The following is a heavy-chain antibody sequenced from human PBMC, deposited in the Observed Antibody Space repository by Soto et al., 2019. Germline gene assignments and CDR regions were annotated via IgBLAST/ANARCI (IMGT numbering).Heavy chain of an antibody. D-gene: IGHD3-9*01. CDR3: ARADDILNGYYLGGNYYGMDV. Sequence: SETLSLTCAVYGGSFSGYYWSWIRQPPGKGLEWIGEINHSGGTNYNPSLKSRVTISVDTSKNQFSLKLSSVTAADTAVYYCARADDILNGYYLGGNYYGMDVWGQGTTATVSS. CDR2: INHSGGT. CDR1: GGSFSGYY. V-gene: IGHV4-34*01. J-gene: IGHJ6*02.